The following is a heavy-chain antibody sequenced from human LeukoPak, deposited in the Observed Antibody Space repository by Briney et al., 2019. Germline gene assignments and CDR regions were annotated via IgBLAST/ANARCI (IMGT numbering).Heavy chain of an antibody. CDR1: GFTFSDYY. J-gene: IGHJ4*02. CDR3: ARLPGGYNYFDY. CDR2: ISSTGSTI. D-gene: IGHD5-24*01. Sequence: GGSLRLSCAASGFTFSDYYMSWIRQAPGKGLEWVSYISSTGSTIYYADPVRGRFTISRDNAKNSLNLQMNSLRAEDTAVYYCARLPGGYNYFDYWGQGTLVTVSS. V-gene: IGHV3-11*01.